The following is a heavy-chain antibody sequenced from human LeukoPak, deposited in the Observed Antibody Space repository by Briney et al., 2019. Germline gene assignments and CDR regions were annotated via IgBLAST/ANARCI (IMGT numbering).Heavy chain of an antibody. Sequence: PGGSLRLSCAASGFTFSSYSMNWVRQAPGKGLEWVSSISSSGSYIYYADSVKGRFTISRDNAKNSLYLQMNSLRAEDTAVYYCARGVPVYSSSFDYWGQGTLVTVSS. D-gene: IGHD6-6*01. CDR1: GFTFSSYS. CDR3: ARGVPVYSSSFDY. CDR2: ISSSGSYI. V-gene: IGHV3-21*01. J-gene: IGHJ4*02.